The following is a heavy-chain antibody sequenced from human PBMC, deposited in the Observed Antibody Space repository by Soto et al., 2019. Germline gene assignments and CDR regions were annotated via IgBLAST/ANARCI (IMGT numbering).Heavy chain of an antibody. CDR2: IYYSGST. V-gene: IGHV4-31*03. CDR1: GGSISSGGYY. D-gene: IGHD3-3*01. CDR3: ARVPTIFGVVFDGMDV. Sequence: SETLSLTCTVSGGSISSGGYYWSWIRQHPGKGLEWIGYIYYSGSTYYNPSLKSRVTIPVDTSKNQFSLKLSSVTAADTAVYYCARVPTIFGVVFDGMDVWGQGTTVTVSS. J-gene: IGHJ6*02.